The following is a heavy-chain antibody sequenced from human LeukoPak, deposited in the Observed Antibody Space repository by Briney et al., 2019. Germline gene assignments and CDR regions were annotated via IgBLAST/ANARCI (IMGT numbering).Heavy chain of an antibody. D-gene: IGHD1-14*01. CDR2: IYYSGST. CDR3: AKEPESYNNWFDP. CDR1: GGSISSYY. Sequence: SETLSLTCTVSGGSISSYYWSWIRQPPGKGLEWIGYIYYSGSTNYNPSLKSRVTISVDTSKNQFSLKLSSVTAADTAVYYCAKEPESYNNWFDPWGQGTLVTVSS. J-gene: IGHJ5*02. V-gene: IGHV4-59*01.